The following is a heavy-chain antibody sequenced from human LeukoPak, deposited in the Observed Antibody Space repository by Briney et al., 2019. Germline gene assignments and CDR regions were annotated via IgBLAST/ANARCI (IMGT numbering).Heavy chain of an antibody. Sequence: GGSLRLSCEASGFSFSSFWMSWVRQAPGKGLEWVANIKQDGSEKYYVDSVKGRFTISRDNAKNSLYLQMNSLRAEDTALYYRAREVRGFVTWFDPWGQGTLVTVSS. V-gene: IGHV3-7*01. CDR3: AREVRGFVTWFDP. CDR2: IKQDGSEK. CDR1: GFSFSSFW. D-gene: IGHD3-16*01. J-gene: IGHJ5*02.